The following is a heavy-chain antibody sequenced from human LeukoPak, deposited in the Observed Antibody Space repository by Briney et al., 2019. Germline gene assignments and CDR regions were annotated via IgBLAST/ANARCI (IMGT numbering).Heavy chain of an antibody. D-gene: IGHD2-21*02. CDR2: ISGSGGST. CDR3: AKVDAVVTAIIAFDY. Sequence: GGSLRLSCAASGFTFDDYGMSWVRQAPGKGLEWVSAISGSGGSTYYADSVKGRFTISRDNSKNTLYLQMNSLRAEDTAVYYCAKVDAVVTAIIAFDYWGQGTLVTVSS. CDR1: GFTFDDYG. J-gene: IGHJ4*02. V-gene: IGHV3-23*01.